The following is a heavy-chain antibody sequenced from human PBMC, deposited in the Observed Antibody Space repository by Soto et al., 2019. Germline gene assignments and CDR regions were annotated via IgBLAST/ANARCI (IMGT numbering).Heavy chain of an antibody. D-gene: IGHD3-3*01. J-gene: IGHJ6*03. Sequence: ASVKVSCKASGYTFTSYGISWVRQAPGQGLEWVGWISAYNGNTNYAQKLQGRVTMTTDTSTSTAYMELRSLRSDDTAVYYCARASYTIFGVVYYYYYYMAVWGKGTTVTVSS. CDR2: ISAYNGNT. CDR3: ARASYTIFGVVYYYYYYMAV. CDR1: GYTFTSYG. V-gene: IGHV1-18*01.